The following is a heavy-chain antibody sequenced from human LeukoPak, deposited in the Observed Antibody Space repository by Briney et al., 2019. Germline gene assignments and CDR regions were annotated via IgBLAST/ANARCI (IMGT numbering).Heavy chain of an antibody. Sequence: SETLSLTCTDSGASISSSSDYWGWIRQPPGKGPESLGRSYHSGSTYYNPSLKSRVTISVDTSKNQFSLKLSSVTAADTAVYYCAAGSSSTEPLLYYYYDMDVWGKGTTVTVSS. J-gene: IGHJ6*03. D-gene: IGHD6-6*01. CDR2: SYHSGST. CDR3: AAGSSSTEPLLYYYYDMDV. V-gene: IGHV4-39*07. CDR1: GASISSSSDY.